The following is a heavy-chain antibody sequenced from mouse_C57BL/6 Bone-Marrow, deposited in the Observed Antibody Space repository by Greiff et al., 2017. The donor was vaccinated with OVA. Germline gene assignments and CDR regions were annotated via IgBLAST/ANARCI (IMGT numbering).Heavy chain of an antibody. D-gene: IGHD2-4*01. CDR3: APSYYDSDWYFDV. CDR1: GYTFTDYY. J-gene: IGHJ1*03. Sequence: VQLQQSGPVLVKPGASVKMSCKASGYTFTDYYMNWVKQSHGKSLEWIGVINPYNGGTSYNQKFKGKATLTVDKSSSTAYMELNSLTSEDSAVYYCAPSYYDSDWYFDVWGTGTTVTVSS. CDR2: INPYNGGT. V-gene: IGHV1-19*01.